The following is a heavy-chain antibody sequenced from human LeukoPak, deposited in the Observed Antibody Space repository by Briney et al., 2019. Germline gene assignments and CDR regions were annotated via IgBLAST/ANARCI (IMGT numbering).Heavy chain of an antibody. CDR2: IYYSGST. CDR3: ARGRGYAFDI. CDR1: GGSISSYY. J-gene: IGHJ3*02. D-gene: IGHD1-26*01. Sequence: KASETLSLTCTVSGGSISSYYWSWLRQPPGKGLEWIGYIYYSGSTNYNPSLKSRVTMSVSTSKHPFSLKLSSVTAADTALYYCARGRGYAFDIWGQGTMVTVSS. V-gene: IGHV4-59*01.